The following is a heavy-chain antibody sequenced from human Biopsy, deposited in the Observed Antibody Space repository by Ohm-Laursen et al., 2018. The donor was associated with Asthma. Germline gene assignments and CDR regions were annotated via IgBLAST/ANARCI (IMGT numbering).Heavy chain of an antibody. CDR3: ARGGLHYYEYYGMDV. J-gene: IGHJ6*02. D-gene: IGHD2-21*02. Sequence: SLRLSCTASGFTFDNYTMHWVRQAPGKGLEWVTIISYDGRNTCYADSVEGRFTISRDNSKNTLFLQMSSLRPEDTAVYYCARGGLHYYEYYGMDVWGQGTPVTVSS. V-gene: IGHV3-30*04. CDR2: ISYDGRNT. CDR1: GFTFDNYT.